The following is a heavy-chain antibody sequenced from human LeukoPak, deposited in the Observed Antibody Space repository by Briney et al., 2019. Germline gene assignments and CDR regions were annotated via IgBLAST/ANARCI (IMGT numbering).Heavy chain of an antibody. CDR2: ISTAGNLI. CDR3: ARTGEGHFDF. Sequence: GGSLRLSCVASAFTFKTYTLNWVRQTPGKGLEWVSYISTAGNLINYADSVRGRFTISRDNAKNSLYLYMSSLTPEDTAVYYCARTGEGHFDFRGQGTLVTVSS. V-gene: IGHV3-21*01. J-gene: IGHJ4*02. CDR1: AFTFKTYT. D-gene: IGHD1-1*01.